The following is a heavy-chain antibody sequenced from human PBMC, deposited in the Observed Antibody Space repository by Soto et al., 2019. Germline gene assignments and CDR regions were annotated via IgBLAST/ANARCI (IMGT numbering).Heavy chain of an antibody. CDR1: GGSFSCYY. V-gene: IGHV4-34*01. D-gene: IGHD2-15*01. J-gene: IGHJ6*02. CDR2: INRSGST. Sequence: PSETLSLTCAVYGGSFSCYYWSWIRQPPGKGLEWIGEINRSGSTNYNPSLKSRVTISVDTSKNQFSLKLSSVTAADTAVYYCARARSGGSWTMQYYYGMDVWGQGTTVIVSS. CDR3: ARARSGGSWTMQYYYGMDV.